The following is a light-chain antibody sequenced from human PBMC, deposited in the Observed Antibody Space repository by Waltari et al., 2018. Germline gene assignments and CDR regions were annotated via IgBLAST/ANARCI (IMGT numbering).Light chain of an antibody. CDR1: SSDVGGYNY. J-gene: IGLJ3*02. CDR3: CSYAGSYTWV. Sequence: QSALTQPRSVSGSPGQSVTISCTGTSSDVGGYNYVSWHQQHPGKAPKLMIYDVSNRPSGVPDRFSGSKSGNTASLTISGLQAEDEADYYCCSYAGSYTWVFGGGTKLTVL. V-gene: IGLV2-11*01. CDR2: DVS.